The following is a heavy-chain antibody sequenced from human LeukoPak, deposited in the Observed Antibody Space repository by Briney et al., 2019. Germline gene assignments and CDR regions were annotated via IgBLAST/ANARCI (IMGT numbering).Heavy chain of an antibody. CDR3: AKGYSNYEGWFDP. CDR2: ISYSGST. J-gene: IGHJ5*02. D-gene: IGHD4-11*01. Sequence: PSETLSLTCTVSGGAISSYYWSWIRQPPGKGLEWIGYISYSGSTNYNPSLRSRVTISVDTSKNQFSLKLSSVTSADTAVYYCAKGYSNYEGWFDPWGQGTRVTVSS. V-gene: IGHV4-59*01. CDR1: GGAISSYY.